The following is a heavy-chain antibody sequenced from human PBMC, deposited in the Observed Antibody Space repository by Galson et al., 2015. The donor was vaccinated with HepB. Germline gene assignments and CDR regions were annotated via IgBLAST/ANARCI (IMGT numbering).Heavy chain of an antibody. V-gene: IGHV3-30*18. CDR2: ISYDGSNK. CDR1: GFTFSSYG. Sequence: SLRLSCAASGFTFSSYGMHWVRQAPGKGLEWVAVISYDGSNKYYADSVKGRFTISRDNSKNTLYLQMNSLRAEDAAVYYCAKDPKRWNYAPTHCDYWGQGTLVTVSS. J-gene: IGHJ4*02. CDR3: AKDPKRWNYAPTHCDY. D-gene: IGHD1-7*01.